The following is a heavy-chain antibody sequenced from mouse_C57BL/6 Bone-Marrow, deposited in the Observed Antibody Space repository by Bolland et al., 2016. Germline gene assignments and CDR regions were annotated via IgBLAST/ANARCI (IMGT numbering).Heavy chain of an antibody. CDR2: T. Sequence: TNYNEKFKSKATLTVDKSSSTAYMQLSSLTSEDSAVYYCARGGDYYAMDYWGQG. CDR3: ARGGDYYAMDY. J-gene: IGHJ4*01. V-gene: IGHV1-53*01.